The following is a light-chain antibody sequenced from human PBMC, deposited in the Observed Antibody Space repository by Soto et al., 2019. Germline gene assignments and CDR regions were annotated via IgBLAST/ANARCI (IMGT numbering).Light chain of an antibody. J-gene: IGKJ1*01. V-gene: IGKV3-20*01. CDR2: GAS. CDR1: QTVSNNY. CDR3: QQYGSSRT. Sequence: EIVLTQSPGTLSLSPGERATLSCRASQTVSNNYLAWYQQKPGQAPRLFIYGASTRATGIRDRFSGSGSGTDFTLTISRLEPEYFAVYYCQQYGSSRTFGQGTKVEIK.